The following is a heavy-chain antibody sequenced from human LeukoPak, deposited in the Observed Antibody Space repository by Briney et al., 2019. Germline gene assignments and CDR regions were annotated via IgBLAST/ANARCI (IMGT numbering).Heavy chain of an antibody. CDR3: ARNRLFTYYYDSSGYPLDY. D-gene: IGHD3-22*01. CDR1: GYTFTSYD. J-gene: IGHJ4*02. Sequence: ASVKVSCKASGYTFTSYDINWVRQATGQGLEWMGWMNPNSGNTGYAQKFQGRVTITRNTSISTVYMELSSLRSEDTAVYYCARNRLFTYYYDSSGYPLDYWGQGTLVTVSS. CDR2: MNPNSGNT. V-gene: IGHV1-8*03.